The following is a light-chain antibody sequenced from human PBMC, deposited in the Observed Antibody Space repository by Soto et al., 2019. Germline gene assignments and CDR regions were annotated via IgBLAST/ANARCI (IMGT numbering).Light chain of an antibody. J-gene: IGLJ2*01. V-gene: IGLV2-23*02. CDR3: YSYAGSTTFDVV. CDR1: SSDVGSYNL. Sequence: QSALTQPASVSGSPGQSIPISCTGASSDVGSYNLVSWYQQHPGKAPKLMIYEDNKRPSGLSNRFSGSKSGNTASLTISGLQAEDEADYYCYSYAGSTTFDVVFGGGTKLTVL. CDR2: EDN.